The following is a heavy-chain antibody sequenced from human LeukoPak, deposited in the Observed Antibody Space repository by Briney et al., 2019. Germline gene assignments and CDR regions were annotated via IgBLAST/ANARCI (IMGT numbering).Heavy chain of an antibody. D-gene: IGHD7-27*01. CDR1: GGTFSSYD. V-gene: IGHV1-2*02. J-gene: IGHJ4*02. Sequence: ASVKVSCKASGGTFSSYDISWVRQAPGQGLEWMGWITPNSGDTDYAQKFQGRVTVTRDTSITTAYMELSSLRSDDTAMYYCARSPIGLGFFDNWGQGTLVTVSS. CDR2: ITPNSGDT. CDR3: ARSPIGLGFFDN.